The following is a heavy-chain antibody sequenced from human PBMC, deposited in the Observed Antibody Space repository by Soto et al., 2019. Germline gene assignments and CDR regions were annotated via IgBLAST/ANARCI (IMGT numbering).Heavy chain of an antibody. J-gene: IGHJ4*02. D-gene: IGHD3-3*01. CDR3: ARVGFWSGYYYFDY. CDR2: IYYSGST. CDR1: GGSISSYY. V-gene: IGHV4-59*01. Sequence: KTSETLSLTCTVSGGSISSYYWSWIRQPPGKGLEWIGYIYYSGSTNYNPSLKSRVTISVDTSKNQFSLKLSSVTAADTAVYYCARVGFWSGYYYFDYWGQGTLVTSPQ.